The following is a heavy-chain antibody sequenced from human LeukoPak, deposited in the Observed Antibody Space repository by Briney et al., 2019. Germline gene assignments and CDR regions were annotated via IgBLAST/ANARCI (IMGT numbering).Heavy chain of an antibody. Sequence: GGSLRLSCAASGFTFSSYGMHWVRQAPGKGLEWAAVISYDGSNKYYADSVKGRFTLSRDNSKNTLYLQMNSLRAEDTAVYYCAKVLSGLRYFDWLSDAFDIWGQGTMVTVSS. CDR1: GFTFSSYG. V-gene: IGHV3-30*18. J-gene: IGHJ3*02. D-gene: IGHD3-9*01. CDR2: ISYDGSNK. CDR3: AKVLSGLRYFDWLSDAFDI.